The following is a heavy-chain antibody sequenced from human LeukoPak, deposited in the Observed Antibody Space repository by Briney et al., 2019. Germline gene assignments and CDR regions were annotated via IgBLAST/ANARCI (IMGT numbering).Heavy chain of an antibody. CDR2: ISGSGGST. V-gene: IGHV3-23*01. Sequence: PGGSLRLSCAASGFNFSNAWMIWVRQTPGKGLEWVSAISGSGGSTYYADSVKGRFTISRDNSKNTLYLQMNSLRAEDTAVYYCARGPSGYHNTGGQGTLVTVSS. CDR1: GFNFSNAW. CDR3: ARGPSGYHNT. J-gene: IGHJ4*02. D-gene: IGHD5-12*01.